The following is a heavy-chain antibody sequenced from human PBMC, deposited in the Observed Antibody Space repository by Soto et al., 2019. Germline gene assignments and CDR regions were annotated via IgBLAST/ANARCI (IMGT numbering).Heavy chain of an antibody. CDR1: GFTFSYYA. V-gene: IGHV3-23*01. J-gene: IGHJ6*03. Sequence: EVQLLESGGGLVQPGGSLRLSCAASGFTFSYYAMCWVRQAPGRGLEWLSHISESGGSTYYADAVKGRFTISRDNSKNTLYRQMNSLRAEDTAVYYCAKDAAGGRDYYYYYMDVWGKGTTVAVSS. CDR2: ISESGGST. CDR3: AKDAAGGRDYYYYYMDV. D-gene: IGHD6-13*01.